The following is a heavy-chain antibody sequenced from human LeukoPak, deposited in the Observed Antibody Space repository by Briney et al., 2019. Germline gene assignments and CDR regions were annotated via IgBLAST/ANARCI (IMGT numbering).Heavy chain of an antibody. Sequence: PGESLKISCKDSGYSFTTYWIGWVRQMPGKGLEWMGIIYPGDSDTRSSPSFQGQVTISADKSIGTAYLQWSSLKASDTAMYYCARLPVAGKGFLGNYFDYWGQGTLVTVSS. V-gene: IGHV5-51*01. CDR1: GYSFTTYW. J-gene: IGHJ4*02. CDR2: IYPGDSDT. CDR3: ARLPVAGKGFLGNYFDY. D-gene: IGHD6-19*01.